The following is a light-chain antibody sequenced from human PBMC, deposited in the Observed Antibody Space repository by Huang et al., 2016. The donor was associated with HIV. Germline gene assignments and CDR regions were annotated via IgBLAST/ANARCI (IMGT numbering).Light chain of an antibody. J-gene: IGKJ4*01. CDR1: QSVNNY. Sequence: EIVLTQSPDTLSLSPGEGATLSCRASQSVNNYLCWYQQKPGQAPRLLIYDTSSRATGVPARFTGSGSGTAFTLTISSLEPEDFAVYYCQQRSNLLTFGGGTKVEI. V-gene: IGKV3-11*01. CDR2: DTS. CDR3: QQRSNLLT.